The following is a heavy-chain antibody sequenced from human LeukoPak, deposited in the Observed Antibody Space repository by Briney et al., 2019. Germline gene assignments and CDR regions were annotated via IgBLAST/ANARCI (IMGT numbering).Heavy chain of an antibody. CDR2: ISYGGTT. J-gene: IGHJ4*02. V-gene: IGHV4-59*01. CDR1: GISISSYY. CDR3: AKSGGTTIFDF. D-gene: IGHD3-16*01. Sequence: SETLSLTCTVSGISISSYYWNWIRPSPGRGLEWTGYISYGGTTSYSPSLKSRITMSIDTSKNQFSLKLSSVTAADAAVYYCAKSGGTTIFDFWGQGTLVTVSS.